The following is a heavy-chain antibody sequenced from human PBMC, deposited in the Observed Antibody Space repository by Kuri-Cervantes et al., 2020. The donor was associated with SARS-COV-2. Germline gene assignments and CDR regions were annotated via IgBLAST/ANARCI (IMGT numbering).Heavy chain of an antibody. D-gene: IGHD3-3*01. V-gene: IGHV1-18*01. Sequence: ASVKVSCKASGCTFSSYAISWVRQAPGQGLEWMGWISTYNGNTNYAQKLQGRVTMTTDTSTSTAYMELRSLRSDDTAVYYCARGRDYDFWSGYPPVLYAFDIWGQGTMVTVSS. J-gene: IGHJ3*02. CDR2: ISTYNGNT. CDR1: GCTFSSYA. CDR3: ARGRDYDFWSGYPPVLYAFDI.